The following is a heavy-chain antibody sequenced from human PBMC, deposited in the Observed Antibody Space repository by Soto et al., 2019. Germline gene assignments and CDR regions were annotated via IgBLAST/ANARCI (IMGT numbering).Heavy chain of an antibody. V-gene: IGHV3-72*01. CDR2: TQNKRNDYTT. Sequence: GGSLRLSCEVSGFTFSDYYMDWVRQAPGKGLEWIGLTQNKRNDYTTEYAASVKGRFTISRDDSKNFLYLQMNSLKTEDTALYYCARRDAYGSGSLDYWGQGTLVTVSS. D-gene: IGHD3-10*01. CDR3: ARRDAYGSGSLDY. J-gene: IGHJ4*02. CDR1: GFTFSDYY.